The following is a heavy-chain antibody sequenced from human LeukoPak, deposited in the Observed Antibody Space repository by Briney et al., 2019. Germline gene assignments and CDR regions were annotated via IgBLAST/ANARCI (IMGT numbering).Heavy chain of an antibody. V-gene: IGHV3-7*01. CDR3: AMAYYYDSSDY. D-gene: IGHD3-22*01. Sequence: PGGSLRLSCAASGFTFSSYWMNWVRQAPGKGLEWVANMKQDGSEKYYVDSVKGRFTISRDNAKNSLYLQMNSLRAEDTAVYYCAMAYYYDSSDYWGQGTLVTVSS. CDR1: GFTFSSYW. CDR2: MKQDGSEK. J-gene: IGHJ4*02.